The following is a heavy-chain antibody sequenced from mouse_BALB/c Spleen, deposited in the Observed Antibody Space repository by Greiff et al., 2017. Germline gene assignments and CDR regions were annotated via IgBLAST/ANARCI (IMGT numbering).Heavy chain of an antibody. CDR3: ARGRYFDY. CDR2: INPSTGYT. CDR1: GYTFTSYW. J-gene: IGHJ2*01. Sequence: QVQLKESGAELAKPGASVKMSCKASGYTFTSYWMHWVKQRPGQGLEWIGYINPSTGYTEYNQKFKDKATLTADKSSSTAYMQLSSLTSEDSAVYYCARGRYFDYWGQGTTLTVSS. V-gene: IGHV1-7*01.